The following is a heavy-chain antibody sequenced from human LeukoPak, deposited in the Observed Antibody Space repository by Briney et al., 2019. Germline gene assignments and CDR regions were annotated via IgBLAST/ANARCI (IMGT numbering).Heavy chain of an antibody. V-gene: IGHV3-23*01. CDR1: GFTFSSYA. D-gene: IGHD6-25*01. CDR3: AKGGHFDF. J-gene: IGHJ4*02. Sequence: GGSLRLSCAASGFTFSSYAMSWVRQAPGKGLEWVSAISGSGGNTYYTDSVKGRFTISRDNSKNTLYLQMNNLRAEDTALYHCAKGGHFDFWGRGALVTVSS. CDR2: ISGSGGNT.